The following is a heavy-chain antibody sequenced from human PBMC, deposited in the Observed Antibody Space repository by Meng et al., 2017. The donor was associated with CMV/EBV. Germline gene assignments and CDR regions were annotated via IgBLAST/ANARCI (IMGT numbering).Heavy chain of an antibody. CDR3: ARDGREWELNPDFDY. J-gene: IGHJ4*02. V-gene: IGHV4-39*07. CDR2: IYYSEST. D-gene: IGHD1-26*01. CDR1: GGSISSSSCY. Sequence: QLQLQESGPGLVKPSETLSRTCTVSGGSISSSSCYWGWIRQPPGKGLEWIGSIYYSESTYYNPSLKSRVTISVDTSKNQFSLKLSSVTAADTAVYYCARDGREWELNPDFDYWGQGTLVTVSS.